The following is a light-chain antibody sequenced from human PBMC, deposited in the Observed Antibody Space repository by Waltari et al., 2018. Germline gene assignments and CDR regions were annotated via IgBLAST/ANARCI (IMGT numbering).Light chain of an antibody. V-gene: IGLV3-25*03. Sequence: SYELTQPPSVSVSPGQTAKIPCSGDALPKQYTSWYQQKPGQAPLLVIYKDTERPSGIPERFSGSSSGTTVTLTSSGVQAEDEADYYCLSAYSGGSQGVFGGGTKLTVL. CDR2: KDT. CDR3: LSAYSGGSQGV. CDR1: ALPKQY. J-gene: IGLJ2*01.